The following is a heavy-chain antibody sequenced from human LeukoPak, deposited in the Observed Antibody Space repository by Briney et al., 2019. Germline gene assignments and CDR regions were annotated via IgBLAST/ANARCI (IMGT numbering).Heavy chain of an antibody. D-gene: IGHD6-13*01. CDR3: AKGWNNSSWYAGYYDF. J-gene: IGHJ4*02. CDR1: GCTFHDYA. Sequence: PGGSLRLSCAASGCTFHDYAMHWIRQAPGKGLEWVSGFSWNGAGIGYADSVKGRFTISRDNAKNSLYLHMNSLRAEDTALYYCAKGWNNSSWYAGYYDFWGQGTLATVSS. V-gene: IGHV3-9*01. CDR2: FSWNGAGI.